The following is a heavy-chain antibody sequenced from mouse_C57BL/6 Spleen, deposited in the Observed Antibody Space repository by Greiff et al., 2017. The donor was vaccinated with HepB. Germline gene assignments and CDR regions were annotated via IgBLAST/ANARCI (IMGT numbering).Heavy chain of an antibody. CDR2: ISNGGGST. V-gene: IGHV5-12*01. CDR1: GFTFSDYY. CDR3: ARQGIDGYYGGFDY. Sequence: EVQLVESGGGLVQPGGSLKLSCAASGFTFSDYYMYWVRQTPEKRLEWDAYISNGGGSTYYPDTVKGRFTISRDNAKNTLYLQMSRLKSEDTAMYYCARQGIDGYYGGFDYWGQGTTLTVSS. D-gene: IGHD2-3*01. J-gene: IGHJ2*01.